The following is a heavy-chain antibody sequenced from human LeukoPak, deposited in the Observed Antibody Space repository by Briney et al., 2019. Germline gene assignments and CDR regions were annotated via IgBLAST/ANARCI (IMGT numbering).Heavy chain of an antibody. J-gene: IGHJ3*02. CDR2: IKQDGSEK. CDR1: GFTFSSYW. CDR3: ARDQGGQGYQLLWHAFDI. V-gene: IGHV3-7*01. D-gene: IGHD2-2*01. Sequence: GGSLRLSCAASGFTFSSYWMSWVRQAPGKGLEWVANIKQDGSEKYYVDSVKGRFTISRDNAKNSLYLQMNSLRAEDTAVYYCARDQGGQGYQLLWHAFDIWGQRTMVTVSS.